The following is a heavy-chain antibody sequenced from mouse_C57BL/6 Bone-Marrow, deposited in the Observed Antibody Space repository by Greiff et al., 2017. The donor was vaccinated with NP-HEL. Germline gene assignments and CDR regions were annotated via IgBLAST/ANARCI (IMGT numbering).Heavy chain of an antibody. CDR3: ARNWYYDYGLDY. CDR2: IWSGGST. D-gene: IGHD2-4*01. CDR1: GFSLTSYG. Sequence: QVQLKQSGPGLVQPSQSLSITCTVSGFSLTSYGVHWVRQSPGKGLEWLGVIWSGGSTDYNAAFISSLSISKDNSKSQVFFKMNSLQADDTAIYYCARNWYYDYGLDYWGQGTTLTVSS. V-gene: IGHV2-2*01. J-gene: IGHJ2*01.